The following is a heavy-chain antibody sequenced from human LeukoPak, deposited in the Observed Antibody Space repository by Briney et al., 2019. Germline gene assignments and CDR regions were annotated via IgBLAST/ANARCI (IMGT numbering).Heavy chain of an antibody. CDR1: GGSISSSSYY. Sequence: SETLSLTCIVSGGSISSSSYYWGWIRQPPGKGLEWIGSIYYSGSTYYNPSLKSRVTISVDTSKNQFSLKLSSVTATDTAVYYCARQLYSSGSYYAPMDVWGKGTTVTISS. CDR2: IYYSGST. D-gene: IGHD3-10*01. V-gene: IGHV4-39*01. CDR3: ARQLYSSGSYYAPMDV. J-gene: IGHJ6*03.